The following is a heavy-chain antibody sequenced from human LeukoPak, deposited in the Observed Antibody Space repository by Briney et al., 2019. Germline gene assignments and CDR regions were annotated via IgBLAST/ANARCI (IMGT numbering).Heavy chain of an antibody. D-gene: IGHD3-3*01. CDR3: AKGAYDFWSGYKYNWFDP. J-gene: IGHJ5*02. V-gene: IGHV3-23*01. CDR2: ISGSGGST. Sequence: QPGRSLRLSCAASGFTFRSYGMHWVRQAPGKGLEWVSAISGSGGSTYYADSVKGRFTISRDNSKNTLYLQMDSLRAEDTAVYYCAKGAYDFWSGYKYNWFDPWGQGTLVTVSS. CDR1: GFTFRSYG.